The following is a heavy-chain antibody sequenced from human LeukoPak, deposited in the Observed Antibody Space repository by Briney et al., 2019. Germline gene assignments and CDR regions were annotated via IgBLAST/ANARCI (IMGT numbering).Heavy chain of an antibody. J-gene: IGHJ4*02. Sequence: GGSLRLSCAASGFTFSDYYMSWIRQAPGKGLEWVSYVSSGSSTIYYADSVKGRFTVSRDNGKRSLYLHMNSLRAEDTAVYYCATYINAVDFWGQGTLVTVSS. CDR2: VSSGSSTI. V-gene: IGHV3-11*04. CDR3: ATYINAVDF. D-gene: IGHD2-21*01. CDR1: GFTFSDYY.